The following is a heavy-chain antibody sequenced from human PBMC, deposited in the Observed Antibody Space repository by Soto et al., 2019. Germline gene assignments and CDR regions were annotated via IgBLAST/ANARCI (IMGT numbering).Heavy chain of an antibody. CDR1: GYTFTRNG. J-gene: IGHJ5*02. D-gene: IGHD6-19*01. Sequence: GASVKVSCKASGYTFTRNGISWVRQAPGQGLEWMGWISPNIGFTKFAQKFQGRVMMTTDTSTSTAYMELRTLRSDDTAVYYSARVLQAVAGSFGLDPWGQGTLVTVSS. CDR3: ARVLQAVAGSFGLDP. CDR2: ISPNIGFT. V-gene: IGHV1-18*01.